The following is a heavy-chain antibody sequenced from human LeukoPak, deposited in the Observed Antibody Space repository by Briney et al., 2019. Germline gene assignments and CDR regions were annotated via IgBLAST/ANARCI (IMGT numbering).Heavy chain of an antibody. D-gene: IGHD3-22*01. Sequence: GGSLRLSCAASGFTFSRYAMHWVRQAPGKGLEWVAVISRDGENQNYADSVKGRLTISRDNSKNTLFLQMNSLRADDTAVYYCARDPGYDSSGYWGYWGQGTLDTVSS. CDR1: GFTFSRYA. CDR2: ISRDGENQ. CDR3: ARDPGYDSSGYWGY. J-gene: IGHJ4*02. V-gene: IGHV3-30*04.